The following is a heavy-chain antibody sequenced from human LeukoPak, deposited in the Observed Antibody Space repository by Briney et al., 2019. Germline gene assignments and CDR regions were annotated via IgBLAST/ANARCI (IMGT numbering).Heavy chain of an antibody. D-gene: IGHD3-10*01. CDR2: INHSGST. CDR3: ARGHRGYAPYGSGSPLGY. Sequence: SETLSLTCAVYGGSFSGYYWSWIRQPPGKGLEWIGEINHSGSTNYNPSLKSRVTISVDTSKNQFSLKLSSVTAAGTAVYYCARGHRGYAPYGSGSPLGYWGQGTLVTVSS. V-gene: IGHV4-34*01. CDR1: GGSFSGYY. J-gene: IGHJ4*02.